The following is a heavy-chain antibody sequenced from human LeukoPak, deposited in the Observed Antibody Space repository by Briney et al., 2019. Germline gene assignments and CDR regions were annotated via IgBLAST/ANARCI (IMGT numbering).Heavy chain of an antibody. J-gene: IGHJ4*02. D-gene: IGHD1-1*01. CDR3: ASIWNPQAPPL. V-gene: IGHV1-69*05. CDR2: IIPIFGTA. CDR1: GYIFTDYF. Sequence: SVKVSCKASGYIFTDYFFHWVRQAPGQGLEWMGGIIPIFGTANYAQKFQGRVTITTDESTSTAYMELSSLRSEDTAVYYCASIWNPQAPPLRGQGTLVTVSS.